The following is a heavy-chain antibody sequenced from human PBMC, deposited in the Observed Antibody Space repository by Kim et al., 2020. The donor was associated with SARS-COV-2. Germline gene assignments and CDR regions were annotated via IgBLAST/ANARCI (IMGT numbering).Heavy chain of an antibody. Sequence: GGSLRLSCAASGFTFSSYWMHWVRQAPGKGLEWVSRINSDGSSTSYADSVKGRFTISRDNAKNTLYLQMNRLRAEDTAVYYCARDLGSRSWWRKNNWFDPWGQGTLVTVSS. J-gene: IGHJ5*02. CDR1: GFTFSSYW. CDR3: ARDLGSRSWWRKNNWFDP. V-gene: IGHV3-74*01. D-gene: IGHD6-13*01. CDR2: INSDGSST.